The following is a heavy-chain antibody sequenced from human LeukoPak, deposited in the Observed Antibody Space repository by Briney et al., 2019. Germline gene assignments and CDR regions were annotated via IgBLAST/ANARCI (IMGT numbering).Heavy chain of an antibody. CDR2: INDSGST. D-gene: IGHD2-15*01. J-gene: IGHJ6*02. CDR3: AIDRVVVVAAMVIYYGMDV. V-gene: IGHV4-34*01. Sequence: SETLSLACAVYGGSFSGYYWSWIRPPPGKGLEWIGEINDSGSTNYNPSLKSRVTISVDTSKNQFSLKLSSVTAADTAVYYCAIDRVVVVAAMVIYYGMDVWGQGTTVTVSS. CDR1: GGSFSGYY.